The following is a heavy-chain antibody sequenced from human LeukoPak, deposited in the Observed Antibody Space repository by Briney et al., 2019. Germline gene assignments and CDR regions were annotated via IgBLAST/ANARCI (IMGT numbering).Heavy chain of an antibody. D-gene: IGHD3-3*01. Sequence: GGSERLFCTASGFIYSSYAVHGARHSPGEGRELVAVISYHGSKTYYADSVKCRFTISRDNSKNTLYLQMNSLRAGDTAGYYCARELESMDVWGQGTTVTVFS. J-gene: IGHJ6*02. V-gene: IGHV3-30-3*01. CDR2: ISYHGSKT. CDR3: ARELESMDV. CDR1: GFIYSSYA.